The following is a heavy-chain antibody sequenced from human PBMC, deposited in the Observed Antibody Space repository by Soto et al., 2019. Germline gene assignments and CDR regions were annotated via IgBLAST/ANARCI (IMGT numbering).Heavy chain of an antibody. D-gene: IGHD3-10*01. CDR2: IYNSGNT. Sequence: QVQLQESGPGLVKPSQTLSLTCTVSGASISSGDYYWSWIRQPPGKGLEWIGYIYNSGNTYYTPSLESRGTISRDTSKNHFSLNLSSGTAADTAVYFCARGDFTMFRGAASHWGQGTLVTVSS. J-gene: IGHJ4*02. CDR1: GASISSGDYY. CDR3: ARGDFTMFRGAASH. V-gene: IGHV4-30-4*01.